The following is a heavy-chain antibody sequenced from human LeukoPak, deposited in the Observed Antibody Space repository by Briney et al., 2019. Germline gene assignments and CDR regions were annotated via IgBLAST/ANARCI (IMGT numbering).Heavy chain of an antibody. CDR2: INHSGST. CDR1: GGSFSGYY. J-gene: IGHJ4*02. CDR3: ARQEGDYVDH. V-gene: IGHV4-34*01. Sequence: SETLSLTCAVYGGSFSGYYWSWIRQPPGKGLEWIGEINHSGSTNYNPSLKGRVTISVETSKNQFSVNLSSVTAADTAVYYCARQEGDYVDHWGQGTLVTVSS.